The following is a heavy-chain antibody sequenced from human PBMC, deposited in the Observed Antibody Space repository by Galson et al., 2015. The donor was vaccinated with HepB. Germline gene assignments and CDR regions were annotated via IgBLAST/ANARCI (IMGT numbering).Heavy chain of an antibody. V-gene: IGHV3-33*08. Sequence: SLRLSCAASGFTFNNYGMHWVRQAPGKGLEWVAVIWYDGGNQYYADSVKGRFTISRDSSKNTMYLQMNSLRAEDTAVYYCARSGPIVGPTPIGYWGQGTLVTVSS. CDR3: ARSGPIVGPTPIGY. CDR1: GFTFNNYG. D-gene: IGHD1-26*01. CDR2: IWYDGGNQ. J-gene: IGHJ4*02.